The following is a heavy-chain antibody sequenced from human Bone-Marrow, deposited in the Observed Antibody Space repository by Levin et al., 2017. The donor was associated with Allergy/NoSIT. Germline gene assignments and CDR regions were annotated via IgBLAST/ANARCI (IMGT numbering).Heavy chain of an antibody. CDR1: GYSFSNFD. J-gene: IGHJ4*02. CDR2: MNPRSADT. Sequence: ASVKVSCKASGYSFSNFDINWVRQATGHGLEWMGWMNPRSADTGYAQSFQGRVTMTRNTSITTAYMELTSLTFEDTAVYFCTRGYSSASPLDFWGQGSLVTVSS. D-gene: IGHD6-25*01. CDR3: TRGYSSASPLDF. V-gene: IGHV1-8*01.